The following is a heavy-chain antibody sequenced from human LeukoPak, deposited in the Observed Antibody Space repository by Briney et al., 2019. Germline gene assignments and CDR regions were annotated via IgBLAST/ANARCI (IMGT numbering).Heavy chain of an antibody. J-gene: IGHJ4*02. V-gene: IGHV3-30*02. CDR1: GFTLSIYG. Sequence: PGGSLRLSCAASGFTLSIYGMHWVRQAPGKVLGWGAFIRYDGSNKYYADSVKGRFTISRDNSKNTLYLQMNSLRAEDTAVYYCAGGITIFGVAARHDYWGQGTLVTVSS. D-gene: IGHD3-3*01. CDR2: IRYDGSNK. CDR3: AGGITIFGVAARHDY.